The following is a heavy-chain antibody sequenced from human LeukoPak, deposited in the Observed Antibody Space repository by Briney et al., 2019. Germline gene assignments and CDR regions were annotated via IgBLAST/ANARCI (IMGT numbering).Heavy chain of an antibody. J-gene: IGHJ5*02. CDR1: GGSISSSSYY. Sequence: SETLSLTCSVSGGSISSSSYYWGWIRQPPGKGLEWIGSIYYSGNTYQNPSLKSRVNISVDTSKNQFSLKLNSVTAADTAVYYCEIQGVSAIKDIDPWGQGTLVTVSS. D-gene: IGHD2-21*02. CDR2: IYYSGNT. CDR3: EIQGVSAIKDIDP. V-gene: IGHV4-39*01.